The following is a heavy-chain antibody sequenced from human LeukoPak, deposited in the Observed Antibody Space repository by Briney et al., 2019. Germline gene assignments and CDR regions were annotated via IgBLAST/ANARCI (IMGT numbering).Heavy chain of an antibody. J-gene: IGHJ6*03. CDR2: IYHSGGT. V-gene: IGHV4-4*02. CDR1: GGSISSSNW. CDR3: ARATYYDYVWGSSAFPYYYYYYMDG. Sequence: KPSETLSLTCAVSGGSISSSNWWSWFRQPPGKGLEWIGEIYHSGGTNYNPSLKSRVTISVDKSKDKFSLRLSSVTAADTAVYYCARATYYDYVWGSSAFPYYYYYYMDGWGKGTTVTVSS. D-gene: IGHD3-16*01.